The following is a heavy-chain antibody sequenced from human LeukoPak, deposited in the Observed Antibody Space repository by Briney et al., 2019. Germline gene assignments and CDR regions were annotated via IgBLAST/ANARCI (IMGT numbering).Heavy chain of an antibody. CDR3: ASYAKGLRRFDY. CDR2: IYYSGST. D-gene: IGHD2-8*01. J-gene: IGHJ4*02. Sequence: SETLSLTCTVSGGSISSYYWSWIRQPPGKGLEWIGYIYYSGSTNYNPSLKSRVTISVDTSKNQFSLKLSSVTAADTAVYYCASYAKGLRRFDYWGQGTLVTVSS. CDR1: GGSISSYY. V-gene: IGHV4-59*08.